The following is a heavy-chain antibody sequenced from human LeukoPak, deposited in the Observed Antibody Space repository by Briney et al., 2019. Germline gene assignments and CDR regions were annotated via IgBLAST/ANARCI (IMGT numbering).Heavy chain of an antibody. CDR1: GFTFNSYG. J-gene: IGHJ4*02. D-gene: IGHD6-19*01. CDR3: AKGPLIEVAGTTWDY. V-gene: IGHV3-30*02. CDR2: IRYDGSNK. Sequence: PGGSLRLSCAASGFTFNSYGMHWVRQAPGKGLEWVAFIRYDGSNKDYVDSVKGRFTISRDNSKSTLFLQMNSLRAEDAAVYYCAKGPLIEVAGTTWDYWGQGTLVTVSS.